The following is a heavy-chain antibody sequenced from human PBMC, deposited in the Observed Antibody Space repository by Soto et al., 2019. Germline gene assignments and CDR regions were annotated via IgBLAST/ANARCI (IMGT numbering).Heavy chain of an antibody. CDR2: IYYSGST. V-gene: IGHV4-31*03. D-gene: IGHD1-26*01. J-gene: IGHJ4*01. CDR1: GGSISIGGYY. CDR3: ARGRRWEVLTLGY. Sequence: PAETLSLTCTVSGGSISIGGYYWSWIGQHPGKGLEWIGYIYYSGSTYYNPSLKRRVTISVDTSKNQFSLKLSSVTAADTAVYYCARGRRWEVLTLGYSGQGTMLTLYS.